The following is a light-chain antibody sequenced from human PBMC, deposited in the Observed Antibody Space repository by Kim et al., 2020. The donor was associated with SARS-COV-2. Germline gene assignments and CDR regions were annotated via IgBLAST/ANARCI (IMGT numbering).Light chain of an antibody. Sequence: SPGERATLSCWASQSVSSNYLAWYQQKSGQAPRLLIYGASSRAPGIPDRFSGRGSGTDFTLTISRLEPEDFAVYYCQQYGSSPLTFGQGTKVDIK. V-gene: IGKV3-20*01. CDR2: GAS. J-gene: IGKJ1*01. CDR1: QSVSSNY. CDR3: QQYGSSPLT.